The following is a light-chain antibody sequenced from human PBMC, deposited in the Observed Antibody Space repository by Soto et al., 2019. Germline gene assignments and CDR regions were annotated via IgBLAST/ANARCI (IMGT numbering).Light chain of an antibody. V-gene: IGKV1-39*01. CDR1: QAIGTS. Sequence: DIQMTQSPSSLSASVGDRVSMSCRASQAIGTSLNWYQQKSGKAPQVLIYGASTLQGGMPSRFSGSGSGTDFTLTITSLQPEDFATYCGQHAYSAPPTFGEGTKVETK. J-gene: IGKJ1*01. CDR2: GAS. CDR3: QHAYSAPPT.